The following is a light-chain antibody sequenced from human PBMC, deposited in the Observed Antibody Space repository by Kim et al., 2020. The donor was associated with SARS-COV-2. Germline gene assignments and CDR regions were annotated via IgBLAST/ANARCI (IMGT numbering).Light chain of an antibody. CDR2: YDS. CDR1: NIGSKS. V-gene: IGLV3-21*04. CDR3: QVWDSSSDHFWV. J-gene: IGLJ3*02. Sequence: PGNTARITWGGNNIGSKSVHWYQQEPGQAPVLVIYYDSDRPSGIPERFSGSNSGNTATLTISRVEAGDEADYYCQVWDSSSDHFWVFGGGTKVTVL.